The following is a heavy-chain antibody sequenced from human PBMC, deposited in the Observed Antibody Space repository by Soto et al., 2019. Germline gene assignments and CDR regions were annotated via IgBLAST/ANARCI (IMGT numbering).Heavy chain of an antibody. V-gene: IGHV1-18*01. J-gene: IGHJ6*02. CDR3: ARGGCSSTSCYYYYGMDV. CDR1: GYTFTSYG. Sequence: ASVKVSCKASGYTFTSYGISWVRQAPGQGLEWMGWISAYNGNTNYAQKLQGRVTMTKDTSTSTAYMEQRSLRFDDTAVYYCARGGCSSTSCYYYYGMDVWGQGTTVTVSS. CDR2: ISAYNGNT. D-gene: IGHD2-2*01.